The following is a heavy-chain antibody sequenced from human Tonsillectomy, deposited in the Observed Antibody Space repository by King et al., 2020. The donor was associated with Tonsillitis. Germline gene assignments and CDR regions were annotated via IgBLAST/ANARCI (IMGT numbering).Heavy chain of an antibody. J-gene: IGHJ4*02. CDR1: GFTFDDYA. CDR2: ISWNSCSI. CDR3: AKGLPFGEGGFDY. V-gene: IGHV3-9*01. D-gene: IGHD3-10*01. Sequence: VQLVESGGGLVQPGRSLRLSCAASGFTFDDYAMHWVRQAPGKGLEWVSGISWNSCSIGYADSVKGRFTISRDNAKNSLYLQMNSLRAEDTALYYCAKGLPFGEGGFDYWGQGTLVTVSS.